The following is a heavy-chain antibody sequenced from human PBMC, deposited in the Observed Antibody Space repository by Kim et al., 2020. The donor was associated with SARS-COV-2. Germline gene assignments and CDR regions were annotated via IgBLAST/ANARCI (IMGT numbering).Heavy chain of an antibody. CDR1: GFTFSNSW. Sequence: GGSLRLSCAASGFTFSNSWMSWVRRASGKGLEWVGRIKSEGAGGTEDYGATVKGRFTISREDSRNTLHLQMNSLKTEDTAVYYCATDDGVGATIGVDWGQGILVTVSS. CDR2: IKSEGAGGTE. J-gene: IGHJ4*02. CDR3: ATDDGVGATIGVD. D-gene: IGHD1-26*01. V-gene: IGHV3-15*01.